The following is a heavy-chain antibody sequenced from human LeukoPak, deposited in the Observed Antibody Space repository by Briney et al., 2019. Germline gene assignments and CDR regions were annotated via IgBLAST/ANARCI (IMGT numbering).Heavy chain of an antibody. J-gene: IGHJ3*02. Sequence: ASVKVSCKASGYTFTSYGISWVRQAPGQGLEWMGWISAYNGNTNYAQKLQGRVTMTTDTSTSTAYMELRSLRSDDTAVYYCARARPLDLYGVTWDAFDIWGQGTMVTVSS. D-gene: IGHD4-17*01. CDR1: GYTFTSYG. CDR2: ISAYNGNT. V-gene: IGHV1-18*01. CDR3: ARARPLDLYGVTWDAFDI.